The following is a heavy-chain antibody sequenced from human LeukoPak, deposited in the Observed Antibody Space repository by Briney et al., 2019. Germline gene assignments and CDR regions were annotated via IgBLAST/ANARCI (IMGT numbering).Heavy chain of an antibody. CDR1: GFTFSSYD. V-gene: IGHV3-21*01. D-gene: IGHD3-10*01. Sequence: GGSLRLSCAASGFTFSSYDMSWVRQAPGKGLEWLSSITTISHYIYYAGAVRGRFTISRDNAKNSLYLQMNSLRGEDTAVYYCARSGGPGTYHQLRYNWFDPWGQGTLVTVSS. CDR2: ITTISHYI. J-gene: IGHJ5*02. CDR3: ARSGGPGTYHQLRYNWFDP.